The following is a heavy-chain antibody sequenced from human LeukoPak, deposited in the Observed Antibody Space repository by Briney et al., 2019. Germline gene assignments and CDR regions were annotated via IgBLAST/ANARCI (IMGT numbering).Heavy chain of an antibody. CDR3: ARDLYGSEDY. Sequence: PGGSLRLSCAASGFTFSSYSMNWVRQAPGKGLEWVSYISSSSSTIYYADSVKGRFTISRDNAKNSLYLQMNSLRAEDTAVYYCARDLYGSEDYWGQGTLVTVSS. D-gene: IGHD2-15*01. CDR2: ISSSSSTI. J-gene: IGHJ4*02. V-gene: IGHV3-48*04. CDR1: GFTFSSYS.